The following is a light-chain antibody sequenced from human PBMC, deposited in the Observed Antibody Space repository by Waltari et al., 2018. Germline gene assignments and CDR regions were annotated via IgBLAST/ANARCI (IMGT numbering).Light chain of an antibody. CDR1: NSDVGFYSR. V-gene: IGLV2-18*02. Sequence: QSALTQPPSVSGSPGQSVTISCTGTNSDVGFYSRVSWYQQPPGTVPKLVIDEVTNRPSGVPDRFSGSQSGHTASLTISGLQAEDEADYYCASYTPSRALVFGGGTKVTVL. J-gene: IGLJ2*01. CDR3: ASYTPSRALV. CDR2: EVT.